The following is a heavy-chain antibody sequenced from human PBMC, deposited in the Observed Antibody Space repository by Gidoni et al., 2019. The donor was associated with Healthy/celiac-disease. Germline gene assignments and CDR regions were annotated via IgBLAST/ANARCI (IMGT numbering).Heavy chain of an antibody. D-gene: IGHD4-17*01. CDR3: ASPYFYDYGDYHEFYGMDV. Sequence: QLQLPESGPGLAKPSATLSLTCTVPGGSISRSRYHWGWIRQPPGKGLEWIGSIYYSGSTYYNPSLKSRVTISVDTSKNQFSLKLSSVTAADTAVYYCASPYFYDYGDYHEFYGMDVWGQGTTVTVSS. V-gene: IGHV4-39*01. CDR2: IYYSGST. CDR1: GGSISRSRYH. J-gene: IGHJ6*02.